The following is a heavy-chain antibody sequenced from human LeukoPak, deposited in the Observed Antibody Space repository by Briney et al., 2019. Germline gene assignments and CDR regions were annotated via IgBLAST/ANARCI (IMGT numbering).Heavy chain of an antibody. CDR2: IYYSGST. Sequence: SETLSLTCTVSGASVSNYDWSWIRQPPGKGLEWIGYIYYSGSTNYNPSFKSRVTISVDTSKNQFSLKLTSVTAADTAMYYCARRGGSPLGAFDIWGQGTMVTVSS. CDR1: GASVSNYD. V-gene: IGHV4-59*02. D-gene: IGHD1-26*01. J-gene: IGHJ3*02. CDR3: ARRGGSPLGAFDI.